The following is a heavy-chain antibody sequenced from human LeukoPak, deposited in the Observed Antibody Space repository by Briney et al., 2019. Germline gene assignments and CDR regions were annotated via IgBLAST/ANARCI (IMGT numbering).Heavy chain of an antibody. CDR3: ARSRDGYNLGY. D-gene: IGHD5-24*01. V-gene: IGHV4-59*01. Sequence: ASETLSLTCNVSGGSISYYYWTWIRQPPGRGLEWIGSISNSGSTNYNPSLKSRVTISVDTSKNQISLKPSSVTAADTAVYYCARSRDGYNLGYWGQGTLVTVSS. J-gene: IGHJ4*02. CDR2: ISNSGST. CDR1: GGSISYYY.